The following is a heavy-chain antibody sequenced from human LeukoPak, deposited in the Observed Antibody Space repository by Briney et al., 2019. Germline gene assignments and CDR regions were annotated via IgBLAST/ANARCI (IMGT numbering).Heavy chain of an antibody. V-gene: IGHV4-4*02. Sequence: SGTLSLTCAVSGVSISSSNWWSWVRQPPGKGLEWIGEIYHSGSTNYNPSLKSRVTISVDKSKNQFSLKLNSVTAADTAVYYCARHSAHSSTNDAFDMWGQGTLVIVSS. CDR3: ARHSAHSSTNDAFDM. J-gene: IGHJ3*02. D-gene: IGHD6-13*01. CDR2: IYHSGST. CDR1: GVSISSSNW.